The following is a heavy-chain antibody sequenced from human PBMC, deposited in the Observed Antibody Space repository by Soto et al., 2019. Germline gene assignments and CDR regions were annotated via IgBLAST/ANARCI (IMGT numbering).Heavy chain of an antibody. D-gene: IGHD3-22*01. CDR1: GGTFSSYA. Sequence: GASVKVSCKASGGTFSSYAISWVRQAPGQGLEWMGGIIPIFGTANYAQKFQGRVTITADKSTSTAYMELSSLRSEDTAVYYSARAQPDYYDSSGYFKIYYYYGMDVWGQGTTVTVSS. J-gene: IGHJ6*02. CDR3: ARAQPDYYDSSGYFKIYYYYGMDV. V-gene: IGHV1-69*06. CDR2: IIPIFGTA.